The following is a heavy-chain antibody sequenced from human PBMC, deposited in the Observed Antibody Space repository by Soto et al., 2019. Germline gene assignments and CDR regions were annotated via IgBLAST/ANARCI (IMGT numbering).Heavy chain of an antibody. CDR2: IYWDDDK. J-gene: IGHJ3*02. V-gene: IGHV2-5*02. CDR1: GFSLSTSGVG. Sequence: QITLKESGPTLVKPTQTLTLTCTFSGFSLSTSGVGVGWIRQPPGKALEWLALIYWDDDKRYSTSLKSRLTITNDTSKTQVVLTMTNMDPVDTATYYCAHSPYSGYLDAFDIWGQGTMVTVSS. D-gene: IGHD5-12*01. CDR3: AHSPYSGYLDAFDI.